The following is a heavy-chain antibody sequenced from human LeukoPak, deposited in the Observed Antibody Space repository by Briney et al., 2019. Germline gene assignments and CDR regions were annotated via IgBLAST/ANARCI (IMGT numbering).Heavy chain of an antibody. D-gene: IGHD5-18*01. CDR1: GITFSNYA. V-gene: IGHV3-23*01. CDR2: ISGSAHKI. J-gene: IGHJ4*02. CDR3: AGRPTGYSSGYIH. Sequence: GGSLRLSCVASGITFSNYAVSWVRQAPEKGLDWVSVISGSAHKIRYADSVKGRFTISRDNSENIVYLQMNNLRVEDAAVYYCAGRPTGYSSGYIHWGQGTLVTVSS.